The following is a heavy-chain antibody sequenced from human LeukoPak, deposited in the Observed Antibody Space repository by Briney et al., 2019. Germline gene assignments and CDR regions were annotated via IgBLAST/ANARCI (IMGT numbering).Heavy chain of an antibody. CDR3: VRDQSPGLFDY. CDR2: INVYNDNR. J-gene: IGHJ4*02. V-gene: IGHV1-18*04. Sequence: ASVKVSCKASGYTFTSYYMHWVRQAPGQGLEWMGWINVYNDNRNYAQKVQGRVTVTTDTSTNTAYMEVRGLTSDDTAVYYCVRDQSPGLFDYWGQGTLVTVSS. CDR1: GYTFTSYY.